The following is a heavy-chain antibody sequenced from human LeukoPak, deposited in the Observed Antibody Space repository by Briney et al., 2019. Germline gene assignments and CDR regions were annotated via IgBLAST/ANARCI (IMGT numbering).Heavy chain of an antibody. J-gene: IGHJ4*02. CDR1: GFTFDDYA. Sequence: PGRSLRLSCAASGFTFDDYAMHWVRQAPGKGLEWVSGISWNSGSIGYADSVKGRFAISRDNAKNSLYLQMNSLRAEDTALYYCAKEISMGYSSSWNDYWGQGTLVTVSS. D-gene: IGHD6-13*01. CDR3: AKEISMGYSSSWNDY. CDR2: ISWNSGSI. V-gene: IGHV3-9*01.